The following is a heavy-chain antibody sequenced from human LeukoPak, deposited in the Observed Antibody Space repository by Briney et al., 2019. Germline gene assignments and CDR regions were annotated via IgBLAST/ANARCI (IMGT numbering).Heavy chain of an antibody. CDR2: IYSGGST. Sequence: GGSLRLSCAASGFTVSSNYMSWVRQAPGKGLEWVSVIYSGGSTYYADSVKGRFTISRDNSKNTLYLQMNSLRAEDTALYYCAKDIKDGDYYYYGMDVWGQGTTVTVSS. CDR3: AKDIKDGDYYYYGMDV. CDR1: GFTVSSNY. J-gene: IGHJ6*02. D-gene: IGHD2-15*01. V-gene: IGHV3-53*05.